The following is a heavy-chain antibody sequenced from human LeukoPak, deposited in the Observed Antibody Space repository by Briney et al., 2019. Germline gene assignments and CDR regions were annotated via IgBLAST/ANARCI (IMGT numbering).Heavy chain of an antibody. CDR3: AKALRDYYDSSGYYYVPGYFDY. V-gene: IGHV3-30*02. D-gene: IGHD3-22*01. Sequence: GGSLRLSCAASGFTFSSYGMHGVRQAPGKGLEGGAFIRYDGSNKYYADSVKGRFTISRDNSKNTLYLHMNNLTAAATAVYYCAKALRDYYDSSGYYYVPGYFDYWGQGTLVTVSS. CDR2: IRYDGSNK. CDR1: GFTFSSYG. J-gene: IGHJ4*02.